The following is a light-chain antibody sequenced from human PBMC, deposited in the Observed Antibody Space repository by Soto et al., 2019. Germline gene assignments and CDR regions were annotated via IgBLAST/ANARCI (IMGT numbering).Light chain of an antibody. CDR3: QQYHNWPPLT. J-gene: IGKJ4*01. Sequence: EIVLTQSPGTLSLPPGERATLSCRASQSVSNNYLAWYQQKPGQAPRLLIYGASTRATGIPARFSGGGSETEFTLTISSLQSEDFAVYYCQQYHNWPPLTFGGGTKVDIK. V-gene: IGKV3-15*01. CDR1: QSVSNN. CDR2: GAS.